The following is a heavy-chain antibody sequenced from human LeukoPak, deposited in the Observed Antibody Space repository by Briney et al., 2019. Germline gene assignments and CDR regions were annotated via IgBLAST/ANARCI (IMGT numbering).Heavy chain of an antibody. D-gene: IGHD3-22*01. CDR1: GGSISSSSYY. J-gene: IGHJ4*02. CDR2: IYYSGST. Sequence: SETLSLTCTVSGGSISSSSYYWGWIRQPPGKGLEWIGSIYYSGSTYYNPSLKSRVTISVDTSKNQFSLKLSSVTAADTAVYYYSYYDSSGLDDYWGQGTLVTVSS. CDR3: SYYDSSGLDDY. V-gene: IGHV4-39*01.